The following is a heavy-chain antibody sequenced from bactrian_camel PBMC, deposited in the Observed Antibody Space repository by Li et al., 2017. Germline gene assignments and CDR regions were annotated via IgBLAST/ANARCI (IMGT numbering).Heavy chain of an antibody. CDR2: ISDDGAT. CDR3: KRIGGARRQVNY. D-gene: IGHD7*01. J-gene: IGHJ4*01. Sequence: QLVESGGGSVQTGGSLRLSCTASGVSFADSDWGWYRQTPENECEMVSTISDDGATYYADVVEGRFTISQDRGKNTVYLQMNNLKPEDTAMYSCKRIGGARRQVNYWGRGTQVTVS. V-gene: IGHV3S55*01. CDR1: GVSFADSD.